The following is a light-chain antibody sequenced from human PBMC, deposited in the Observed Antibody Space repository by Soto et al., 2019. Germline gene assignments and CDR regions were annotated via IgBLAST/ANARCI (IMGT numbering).Light chain of an antibody. Sequence: TQSPATLSLSPGERATLSCRASQSVSSYLAWYQQKPGQAPRLLIYDASNRATGIPARFSGSGSGTDFTLTISRLEPEDFAVYYCQQYGSSRWTFGQGTKVDI. CDR1: QSVSSY. CDR2: DAS. V-gene: IGKV3-20*01. CDR3: QQYGSSRWT. J-gene: IGKJ1*01.